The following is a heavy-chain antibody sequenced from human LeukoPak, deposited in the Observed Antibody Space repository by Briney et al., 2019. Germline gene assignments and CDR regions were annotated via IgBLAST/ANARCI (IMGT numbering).Heavy chain of an antibody. CDR1: GFIFSDYY. Sequence: PGGSLRLSCAASGFIFSDYYMSWIRQAPGKGLEWVSYISSSGSTIYYADSVKGRFTISRDNAKNSLDLQMNSLRAEDTAVYYCARDARDGYGGNPFDYWGQGTLVTVSS. D-gene: IGHD4-23*01. J-gene: IGHJ4*02. V-gene: IGHV3-11*01. CDR2: ISSSGSTI. CDR3: ARDARDGYGGNPFDY.